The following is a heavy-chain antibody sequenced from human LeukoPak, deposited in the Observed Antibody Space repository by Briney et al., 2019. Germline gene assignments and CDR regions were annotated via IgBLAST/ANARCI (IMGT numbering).Heavy chain of an antibody. D-gene: IGHD3-22*01. CDR1: GFTFSSYA. CDR3: AKWSEYYYDSSGFDY. J-gene: IGHJ4*02. V-gene: IGHV3-23*01. Sequence: PGGSLRLSCAASGFTFSSYAMSWVRQAPGKGLEWVSAISGSGGSTYYADSVKDRFTISRDNSKNTLYLQMNSLRAEDTAVYYCAKWSEYYYDSSGFDYWGQGTLVTVSS. CDR2: ISGSGGST.